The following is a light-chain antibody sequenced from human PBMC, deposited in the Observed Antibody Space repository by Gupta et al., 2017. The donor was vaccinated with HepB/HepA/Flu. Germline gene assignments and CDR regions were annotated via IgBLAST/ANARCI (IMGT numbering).Light chain of an antibody. V-gene: IGLV1-44*01. CDR2: SNN. CDR3: AAWDDTLNGDVV. J-gene: IGLJ2*01. Sequence: QSVLTQPLSASGTPGQRVSISSPASTSNIGSNTVNWYQQHPGTAPKLLIYSNNQRPSGVPERFSGSKSGTSASLAITGLQSEDEADYYCAAWDDTLNGDVVFGGGTKLTVL. CDR1: TSNIGSNT.